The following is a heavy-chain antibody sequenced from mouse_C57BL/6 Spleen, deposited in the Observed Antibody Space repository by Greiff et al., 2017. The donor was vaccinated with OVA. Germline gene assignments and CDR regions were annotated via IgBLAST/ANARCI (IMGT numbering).Heavy chain of an antibody. V-gene: IGHV1-76*01. CDR3: ARRGVYDYGGFAY. Sequence: QVQLKQSGAELVRPGASVKLSCKASGYTFTDYYINWVKQRPGQGLEWIARIYPGSGNTYYNEKFKGKATLTAEKSSSTAYMQLSSLTSEDSAVYFCARRGVYDYGGFAYWGQGTLVTVSA. CDR2: IYPGSGNT. D-gene: IGHD2-4*01. CDR1: GYTFTDYY. J-gene: IGHJ3*01.